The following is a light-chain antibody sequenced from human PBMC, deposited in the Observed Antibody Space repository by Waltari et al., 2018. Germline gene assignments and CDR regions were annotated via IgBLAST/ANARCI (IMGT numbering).Light chain of an antibody. J-gene: IGKJ1*01. CDR2: KAS. CDR3: QQSNSYQGT. V-gene: IGKV1-5*03. CDR1: QSISSW. Sequence: DIQMTQSPSTLSASVGDRVTIPCRASQSISSWLAWYQQKPGTAPKLLTYKASSLESGVPSRFSGSGSGTEFTLTISSLQPDDFATYYCQQSNSYQGTFGQGTKVEIK.